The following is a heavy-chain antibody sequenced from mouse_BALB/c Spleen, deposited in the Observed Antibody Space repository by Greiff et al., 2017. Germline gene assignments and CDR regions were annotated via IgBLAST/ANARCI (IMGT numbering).Heavy chain of an antibody. V-gene: IGHV5-6-3*01. CDR2: INSNGGST. D-gene: IGHD2-4*01. Sequence: EVQLVESGGGLVQPGGSLKLSCAASGFTFSSYGMSWVRQTPDKRLELVATINSNGGSTYYPDSVKGRFTISRDNAKNTLYLQMSSLKSEDTAMYYCARDYDYDYWYFDFWGAGTTVTVSA. CDR1: GFTFSSYG. CDR3: ARDYDYDYWYFDF. J-gene: IGHJ1*01.